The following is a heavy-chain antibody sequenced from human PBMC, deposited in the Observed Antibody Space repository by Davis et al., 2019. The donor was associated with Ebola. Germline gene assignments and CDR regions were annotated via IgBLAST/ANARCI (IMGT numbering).Heavy chain of an antibody. Sequence: AASVKVSCKASGYIFTNHDISWVRKAPGQGLEWLGWISAFKGKTHYAQKFQGRMTLTTDTSTSTAYMELESLRSDDTAVYYCVRSTYDILIDFDFWGQGTLVTVSS. D-gene: IGHD3-9*01. CDR2: ISAFKGKT. CDR1: GYIFTNHD. V-gene: IGHV1-18*04. J-gene: IGHJ4*02. CDR3: VRSTYDILIDFDF.